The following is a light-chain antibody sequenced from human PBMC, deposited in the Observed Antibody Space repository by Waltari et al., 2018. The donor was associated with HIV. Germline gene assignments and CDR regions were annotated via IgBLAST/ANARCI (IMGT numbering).Light chain of an antibody. CDR1: SSDVGSYNY. CDR2: DVS. V-gene: IGLV2-14*01. CDR3: SSYTRTSTLVA. J-gene: IGLJ2*01. Sequence: QSALTQPASVSGSPGQSITISCTGPSSDVGSYNYVSWYQQPSGKALKLLIFDVSNRPSGVSNRFSGSKSGDTASLTISGLQTEDEAYYYCSSYTRTSTLVAFGGGTKVTVL.